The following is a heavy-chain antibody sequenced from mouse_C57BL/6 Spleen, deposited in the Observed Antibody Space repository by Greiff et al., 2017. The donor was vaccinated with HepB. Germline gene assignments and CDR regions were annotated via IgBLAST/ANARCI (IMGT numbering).Heavy chain of an antibody. D-gene: IGHD1-1*01. J-gene: IGHJ2*01. CDR3: RGYYGSSPYYFDY. V-gene: IGHV1-5*01. CDR2: IYPGNSDT. CDR1: GYTFTSYW. Sequence: VQLQQSGTVLARPGASVKMSCKTSGYTFTSYWMHWVKQRPGQGLEWIGAIYPGNSDTSYNQKFKGKAKLTAVTSASTAYMELSSLTNEDSAVYYCRGYYGSSPYYFDYWGQGTTLTVSS.